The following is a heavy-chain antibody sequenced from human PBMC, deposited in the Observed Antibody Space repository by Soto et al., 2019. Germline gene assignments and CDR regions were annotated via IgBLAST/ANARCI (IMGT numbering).Heavy chain of an antibody. J-gene: IGHJ4*02. CDR3: AKASDYDYVWGSYRYPADY. Sequence: PGGSLRLSCAASGFTFSSYGMHWVRQAPGKGLEWVAVISCDGSDKYYADSVKGRFTISRDNSKNTLYLQMNSLRAEDTAVYYCAKASDYDYVWGSYRYPADYWGQGTLVTVSS. CDR2: ISCDGSDK. V-gene: IGHV3-30*18. D-gene: IGHD3-16*02. CDR1: GFTFSSYG.